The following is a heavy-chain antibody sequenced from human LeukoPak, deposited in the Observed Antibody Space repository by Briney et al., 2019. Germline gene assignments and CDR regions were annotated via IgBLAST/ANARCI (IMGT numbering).Heavy chain of an antibody. V-gene: IGHV3-23*01. Sequence: GGSLRLSCAGSGFTFSSNPLSWVRQAPGKGLEWVSAINPSGGNTYYADSVRGRFTISGDNSKNTLYLQMDTLRAEDTAVYYCATTRQARRYFDYWGQGTLVTASS. D-gene: IGHD1-1*01. CDR1: GFTFSSNP. CDR3: ATTRQARRYFDY. CDR2: INPSGGNT. J-gene: IGHJ4*02.